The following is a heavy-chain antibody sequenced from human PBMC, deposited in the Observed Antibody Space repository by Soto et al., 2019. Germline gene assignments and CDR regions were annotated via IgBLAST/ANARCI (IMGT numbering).Heavy chain of an antibody. Sequence: QVQLVQSGAEVKKPGASVKVSCNASGYTFTSYGISWVRQAPGQGLEWMGWISAYNGNTNYAQKLQGRVTMTTDTSPSTGYMELRSLRSDDTAVYYCASFIIAETAPYGMDVWGQGTTVTGSS. V-gene: IGHV1-18*01. CDR3: ASFIIAETAPYGMDV. D-gene: IGHD6-13*01. J-gene: IGHJ6*02. CDR2: ISAYNGNT. CDR1: GYTFTSYG.